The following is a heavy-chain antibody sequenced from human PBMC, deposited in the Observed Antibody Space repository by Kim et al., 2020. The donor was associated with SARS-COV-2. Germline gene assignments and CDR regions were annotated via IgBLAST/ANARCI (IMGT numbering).Heavy chain of an antibody. D-gene: IGHD3-16*01. V-gene: IGHV3-23*01. CDR1: GFTFSNYA. CDR2: ITGSGDRT. J-gene: IGHJ4*02. CDR3: ARGDTNDGWVWVY. Sequence: GGSLRLSCAASGFTFSNYAMSWVRQAAAGKGLEGVSAITGSGDRTHFADSERGRFTISRDNSKTTLFLQMNSLRAEATAEYYCARGDTNDGWVWVYWGQG.